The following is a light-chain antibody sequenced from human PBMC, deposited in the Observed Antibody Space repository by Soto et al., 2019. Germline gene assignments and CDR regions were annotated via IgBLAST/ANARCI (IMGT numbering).Light chain of an antibody. Sequence: QSVLTQPPSVSGAPGQRVTISCAGTSSNIGAAYDVHWYQHLPGTAPKLLIYGNSNRPSGVPDRFSGSKSGTSASLAITGLQAMDEADYYCQSYDTSLSGHVVFGGGTKLTVL. CDR2: GNS. V-gene: IGLV1-40*01. CDR1: SSNIGAAYD. J-gene: IGLJ2*01. CDR3: QSYDTSLSGHVV.